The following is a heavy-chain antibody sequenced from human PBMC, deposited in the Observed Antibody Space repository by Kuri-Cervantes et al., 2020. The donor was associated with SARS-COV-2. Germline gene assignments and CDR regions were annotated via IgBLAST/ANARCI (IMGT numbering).Heavy chain of an antibody. Sequence: GESLKISCAASGFTFSSYGMHWVRQAPGKGLEWVSSISSSSSYIYYADSVKGRFTISRDNAKNSLYLQMNSLRAEDTAVYYCARAERGSGDYYYYMDVWGKGTTVTVSS. CDR1: GFTFSSYG. V-gene: IGHV3-21*01. J-gene: IGHJ6*03. CDR3: ARAERGSGDYYYYMDV. CDR2: ISSSSSYI. D-gene: IGHD3-10*01.